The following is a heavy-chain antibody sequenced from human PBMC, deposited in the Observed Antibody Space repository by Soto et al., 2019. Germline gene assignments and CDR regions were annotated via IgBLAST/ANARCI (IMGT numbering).Heavy chain of an antibody. CDR1: GFTFSNAW. Sequence: EVQLVESGGGLVKPGGSLRLSCAASGFTFSNAWMSWVRQAPGKGLEWVGRIKSKTDGGTTDYAAPVKGRFTISRDDSKNTLYLQMNRLKTEDTAVYYCTTGGPDYDFWSGYGIDYWGQGTLVTVSS. V-gene: IGHV3-15*01. CDR3: TTGGPDYDFWSGYGIDY. CDR2: IKSKTDGGTT. J-gene: IGHJ4*02. D-gene: IGHD3-3*01.